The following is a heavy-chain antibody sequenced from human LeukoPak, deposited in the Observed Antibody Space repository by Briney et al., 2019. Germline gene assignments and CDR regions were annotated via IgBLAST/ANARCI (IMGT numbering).Heavy chain of an antibody. CDR2: ISHSGRT. V-gene: IGHV4-59*01. Sequence: PSETLSLTCTVSGGSISSFYWSWIRQPPGKGLEWIGYISHSGRTNYSPSLKSRVTISVDTSKNQFSLKLSSVTAADTAVYYCARDRQEIHCSGGSCYYKYYYYMDVWGKGTTVTISS. CDR3: ARDRQEIHCSGGSCYYKYYYYMDV. D-gene: IGHD2-15*01. CDR1: GGSISSFY. J-gene: IGHJ6*03.